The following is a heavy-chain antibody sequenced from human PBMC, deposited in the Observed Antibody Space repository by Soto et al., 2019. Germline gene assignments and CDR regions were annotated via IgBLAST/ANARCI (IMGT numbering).Heavy chain of an antibody. D-gene: IGHD2-2*01. CDR3: ARVYCSSTSCYRGGLGY. J-gene: IGHJ4*02. CDR1: GGSISSGCYY. Sequence: QVQLQESGPGLVKPSQTLSLTCTVSGGSISSGCYYWSCIRQHPGKGLEWIGYIYYSGSTYYNPSLKSRVTKPVDTSKNQFALKLSPVTAADTAVYYCARVYCSSTSCYRGGLGYWGQGTLVTVSS. CDR2: IYYSGST. V-gene: IGHV4-31*03.